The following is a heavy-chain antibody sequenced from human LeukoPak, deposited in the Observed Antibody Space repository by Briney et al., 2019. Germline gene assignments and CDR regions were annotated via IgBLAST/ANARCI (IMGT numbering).Heavy chain of an antibody. D-gene: IGHD4-23*01. CDR1: GYTFTSYA. V-gene: IGHV1-3*01. CDR3: ARGSDYGGNYYYFDY. J-gene: IGHJ4*02. CDR2: INAGNGNT. Sequence: GASVKVSCKASGYTFTSYAMHWVRQAPGQRLEWMGWINAGNGNTKYSQKFQGRVTITRDTSASTAYMELSSLRSEDTAVYYCARGSDYGGNYYYFDYWGQGTLVTVSS.